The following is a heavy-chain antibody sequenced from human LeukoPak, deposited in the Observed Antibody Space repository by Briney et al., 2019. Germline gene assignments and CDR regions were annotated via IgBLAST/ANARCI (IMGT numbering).Heavy chain of an antibody. Sequence: GGSLRLSCAASGFTFSNAWMSWVRQAPGKGLEWVGRIKSKTGGGATDYAAPVKGRFTISRDDSKTTLDLQKNSLKTEDTAVYYCTTIAAAGHYDFRGQGTLVTVSS. CDR3: TTIAAAGHYDF. J-gene: IGHJ4*02. CDR2: IKSKTGGGAT. D-gene: IGHD6-13*01. CDR1: GFTFSNAW. V-gene: IGHV3-15*01.